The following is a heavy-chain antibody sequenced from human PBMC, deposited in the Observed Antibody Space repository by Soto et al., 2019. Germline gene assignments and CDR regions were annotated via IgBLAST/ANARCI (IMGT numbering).Heavy chain of an antibody. V-gene: IGHV5-51*01. CDR3: ARRLDNTLDF. D-gene: IGHD1-20*01. CDR2: IYPRDSDT. CDR1: GYNFATYW. Sequence: GESLKISCKGSGYNFATYWIGWGRQRPGKGLGWVGIIYPRDSDTRYSRSFQGQLTISSEKSLGTAYLRCGKLKASDTAIYYCARRLDNTLDFWGQGTLVTVSS. J-gene: IGHJ4*01.